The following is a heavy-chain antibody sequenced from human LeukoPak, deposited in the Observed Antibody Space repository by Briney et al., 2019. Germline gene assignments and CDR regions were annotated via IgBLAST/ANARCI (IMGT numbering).Heavy chain of an antibody. CDR3: AGKGSSSWFFDY. J-gene: IGHJ4*02. CDR2: VSGSGGTT. Sequence: GGSLRLSCAASGFIFSTCAMSWGRQAPGKGLEWVSTVSGSGGTTYYADSVKGRFTISRDNSKNTLYLQMNSLRGEDTAVYYCAGKGSSSWFFDYWGQGTLVTVSS. D-gene: IGHD6-13*01. CDR1: GFIFSTCA. V-gene: IGHV3-23*01.